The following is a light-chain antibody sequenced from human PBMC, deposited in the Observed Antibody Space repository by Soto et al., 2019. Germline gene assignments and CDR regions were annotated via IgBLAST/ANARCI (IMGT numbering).Light chain of an antibody. CDR3: QQVNSYPFT. Sequence: DIQLTQSPSFLSASVGDIVTITCRASQGISTYLAWYQQKPGKAPKLLIYGASTLQSGVPSRFSGSGSGTEFTLTISSLQPEDFATYFCQQVNSYPFTFGPGTKVDIK. V-gene: IGKV1-9*01. CDR1: QGISTY. J-gene: IGKJ3*01. CDR2: GAS.